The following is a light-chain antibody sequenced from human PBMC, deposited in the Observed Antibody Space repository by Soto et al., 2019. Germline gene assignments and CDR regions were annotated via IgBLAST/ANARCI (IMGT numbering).Light chain of an antibody. J-gene: IGKJ4*01. Sequence: EIVMTQSPATLSVSPGERATLSCRASQSVSSNLAWYQQKPGQAPRLLIYGASTRATGIPARFSGSGSGTAFTLTIISMLSDDFAVYYCYQYNNWPPLTFGGGTKVEIK. CDR2: GAS. V-gene: IGKV3-15*01. CDR3: YQYNNWPPLT. CDR1: QSVSSN.